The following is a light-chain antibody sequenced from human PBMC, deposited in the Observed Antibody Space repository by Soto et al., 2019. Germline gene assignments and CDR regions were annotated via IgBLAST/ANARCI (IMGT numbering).Light chain of an antibody. CDR2: SNN. Sequence: QSVLTQPPSASGTPGQRVTISGSGSSSNIGSNAVSWYQQLPGTAPKVLIYSNNQRPSGVPDRFSGSKSGTSASLAISGLQNDYDADYSCATWDDSLNGWVFGGGTKVSVL. CDR3: ATWDDSLNGWV. V-gene: IGLV1-44*01. J-gene: IGLJ3*02. CDR1: SSNIGSNA.